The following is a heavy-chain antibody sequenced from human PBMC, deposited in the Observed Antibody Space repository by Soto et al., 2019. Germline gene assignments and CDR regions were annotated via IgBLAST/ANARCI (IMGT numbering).Heavy chain of an antibody. V-gene: IGHV1-18*01. CDR1: GYTFTSYG. J-gene: IGHJ6*03. D-gene: IGHD2-2*01. Sequence: ASVKVSCKASGYTFTSYGISWVRQAPGQGLEWMGWISAYNGNTNYAQKLQGRVTMTTDTSTSTAYMELRSLRSDDTAVYYCARVSRYCSSTSCYARDYYYYYMDVWGKGTTVTVSS. CDR3: ARVSRYCSSTSCYARDYYYYYMDV. CDR2: ISAYNGNT.